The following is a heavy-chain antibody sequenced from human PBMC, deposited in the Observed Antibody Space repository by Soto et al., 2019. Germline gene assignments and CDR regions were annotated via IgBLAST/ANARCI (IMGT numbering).Heavy chain of an antibody. V-gene: IGHV6-1*01. Sequence: SQTLSLTCAISGDSVSSNSAAWNWIRQSPSRGLEWLGRTYYRSKWYNDYAVSVKSRITINPDTSKNQFYLQLNSVTTEDTAVYYCAREGERCSSTSCTDYYYYGMDVWGQGTTVTVSS. D-gene: IGHD2-2*01. CDR1: GDSVSSNSAA. CDR2: TYYRSKWYN. CDR3: AREGERCSSTSCTDYYYYGMDV. J-gene: IGHJ6*02.